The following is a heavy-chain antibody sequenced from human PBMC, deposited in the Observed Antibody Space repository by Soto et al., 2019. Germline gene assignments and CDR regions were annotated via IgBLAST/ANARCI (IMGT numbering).Heavy chain of an antibody. V-gene: IGHV2-70*11. Sequence: SGPTLVNPTQTLTLTCTFSGFSLSTSGMCVSWIRQPPGKALEWLARIDWDDDKYYSTSLKTRLTISKDTSKNQVVLTMTNMDPVDTATYYCARFYFSGSSGWYLDYWGQGTLVTVSS. CDR2: IDWDDDK. J-gene: IGHJ4*02. CDR1: GFSLSTSGMC. D-gene: IGHD6-19*01. CDR3: ARFYFSGSSGWYLDY.